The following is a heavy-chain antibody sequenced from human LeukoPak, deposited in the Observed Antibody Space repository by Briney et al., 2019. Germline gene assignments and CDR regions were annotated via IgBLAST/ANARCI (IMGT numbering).Heavy chain of an antibody. CDR2: ISSGGSPI. D-gene: IGHD3-3*01. J-gene: IGHJ4*02. V-gene: IGHV3-11*01. Sequence: GGSLRLSCAASGFTFSDFYMTWIRQAPGKGLEWVSYISSGGSPIYYADSVKGRFTISRDNAKNSLYLQMNSLRAEDTAVYYCARAYSGYYDFWSGYSGYDYWGQGTLVTVSS. CDR1: GFTFSDFY. CDR3: ARAYSGYYDFWSGYSGYDY.